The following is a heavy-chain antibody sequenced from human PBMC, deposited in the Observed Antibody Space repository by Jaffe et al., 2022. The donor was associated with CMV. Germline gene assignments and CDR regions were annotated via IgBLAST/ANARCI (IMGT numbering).Heavy chain of an antibody. CDR2: IKSKTDGGTT. Sequence: EVQLVESGGGLVKPGGSLRLSCAASGFTFSNAWMSWVRQAPGKGLEWVGRIKSKTDGGTTDYAAPVKGRFTISRDDSKNTLYLQMNSLKTEDTAVYYCTTECLYDYVWGSYRASGTPVTYYFDYWGQGTLVTVSS. CDR1: GFTFSNAW. CDR3: TTECLYDYVWGSYRASGTPVTYYFDY. D-gene: IGHD3-16*02. J-gene: IGHJ4*02. V-gene: IGHV3-15*01.